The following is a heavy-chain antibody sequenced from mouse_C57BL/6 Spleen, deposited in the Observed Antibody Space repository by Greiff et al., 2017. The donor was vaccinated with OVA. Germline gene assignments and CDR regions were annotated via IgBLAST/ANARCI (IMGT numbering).Heavy chain of an antibody. CDR1: GFTFSDYY. Sequence: EVQRVESAGGLVQPGRSMKLSCTASGFTFSDYYMAWVRQVPEKGLEWVANINYDGSSTYYLDSLKSRFIISRDNAKNILYLQMSSLKSEDTATYYCAREGGLLRSRGYFDVWGTGTTVTVSS. V-gene: IGHV5-16*01. CDR3: AREGGLLRSRGYFDV. D-gene: IGHD1-1*01. J-gene: IGHJ1*03. CDR2: INYDGSST.